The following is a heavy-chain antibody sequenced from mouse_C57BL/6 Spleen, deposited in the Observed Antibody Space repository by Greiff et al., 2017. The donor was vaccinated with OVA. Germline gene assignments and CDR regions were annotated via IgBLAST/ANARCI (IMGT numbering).Heavy chain of an antibody. CDR1: GYTFTSYW. CDR2: IYPSDSET. V-gene: IGHV1-61*01. CDR3: AIDSSGYERIFAY. Sequence: QVQLKQPGAELVRPGSSVKLSCKASGYTFTSYWMDWVKQRPGQGLEWIGNIYPSDSETHYNQKFKDKATLTVDKSSSTAYMQLSSLTSEDSAVYYCAIDSSGYERIFAYWGQGTLVTVSA. J-gene: IGHJ3*01. D-gene: IGHD3-2*02.